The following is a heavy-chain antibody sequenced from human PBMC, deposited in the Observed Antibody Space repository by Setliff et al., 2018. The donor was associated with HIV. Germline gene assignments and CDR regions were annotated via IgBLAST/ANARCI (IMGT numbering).Heavy chain of an antibody. V-gene: IGHV7-4-1*02. CDR1: GYSFTSYG. D-gene: IGHD3-22*01. CDR3: ARFYDSGASYSDDAFDI. J-gene: IGHJ3*02. Sequence: SVKVSCKASGYSFTSYGLNWVRQAPGQGLEWMGWINTHSGNPTYAQAFTGRFVFSLDTSVSTAYLQISSLRAEDTAVYYCARFYDSGASYSDDAFDIWGQGTMVTVSS. CDR2: INTHSGNP.